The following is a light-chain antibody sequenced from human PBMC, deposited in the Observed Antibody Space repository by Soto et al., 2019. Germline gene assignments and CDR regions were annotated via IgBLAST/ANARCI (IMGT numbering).Light chain of an antibody. CDR3: SSYTASSTLV. CDR2: DVT. J-gene: IGLJ1*01. V-gene: IGLV2-14*03. Sequence: QSVLTQPASVSGPPGQSITISCTRTSSDIGSYNYISWYQHHPGKAPKLMIYDVTNRPSGVSNRFSASKSGNTASLTISGLQAEDEADYYCSSYTASSTLVFGTGTKVTVL. CDR1: SSDIGSYNY.